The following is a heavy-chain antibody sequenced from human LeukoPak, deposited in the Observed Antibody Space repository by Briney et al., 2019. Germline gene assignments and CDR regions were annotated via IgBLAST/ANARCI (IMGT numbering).Heavy chain of an antibody. Sequence: GGSLRLSCAASGFTFSSYNMNWVRQAPGKALEWVSSIKSRDTYMYYADSVKGRFTISRDNAKNSLYLQMSSLRAEDTAVYYCARGGEYNNDYWGQGTLVTVSS. CDR2: IKSRDTYM. CDR1: GFTFSSYN. V-gene: IGHV3-21*01. J-gene: IGHJ4*02. D-gene: IGHD3-16*01. CDR3: ARGGEYNNDY.